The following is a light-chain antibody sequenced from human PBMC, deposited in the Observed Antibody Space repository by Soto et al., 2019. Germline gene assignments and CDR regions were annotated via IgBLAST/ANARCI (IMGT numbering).Light chain of an antibody. CDR1: SSDVGAYNY. CDR3: CSYAGPSTYV. V-gene: IGLV2-11*01. Sequence: LTQPRSVSGSPGQSVSISCTGTSSDVGAYNYVSWYQQHPGKVPKVMIYDVSKRPSGVPDRFSGSKSGNTASLTISGLQSEDEADYYCCSYAGPSTYVFGTGTRSPS. CDR2: DVS. J-gene: IGLJ1*01.